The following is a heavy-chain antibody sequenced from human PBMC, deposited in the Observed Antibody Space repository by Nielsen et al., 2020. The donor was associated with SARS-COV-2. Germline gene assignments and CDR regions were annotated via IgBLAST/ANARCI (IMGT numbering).Heavy chain of an antibody. D-gene: IGHD2-15*01. CDR3: ARGAAWFDP. Sequence: SETLSPTCTVSGDSITSGGSHWSWIRHHPSRGLEWLGFTSYDGNTYSNPSLESRLLTSVDTSENQFSLRLNSVTAADTAIYFCARGAAWFDPWGQGTRVTVSS. J-gene: IGHJ5*02. V-gene: IGHV4-31*03. CDR2: TSYDGNT. CDR1: GDSITSGGSH.